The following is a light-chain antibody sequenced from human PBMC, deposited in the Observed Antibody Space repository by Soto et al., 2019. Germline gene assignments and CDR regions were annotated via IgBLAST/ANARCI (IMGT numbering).Light chain of an antibody. V-gene: IGKV1-5*03. CDR2: KAS. CDR1: QSISSW. Sequence: DIQMTQSPSTLSASVGERVTINCRASQSISSWLAWYQQKPGKAPKLLIYKASILESGVPSRFSGSGSGTEFTLTISSLQPDDFATYYCQQYNSYSRTFGQGTKVDIK. J-gene: IGKJ1*01. CDR3: QQYNSYSRT.